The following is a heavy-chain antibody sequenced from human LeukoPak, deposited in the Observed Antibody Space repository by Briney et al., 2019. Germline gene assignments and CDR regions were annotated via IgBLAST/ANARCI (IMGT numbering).Heavy chain of an antibody. CDR2: ISSNGGST. D-gene: IGHD2-21*02. CDR3: ARDPAYCGGDCYSTDYYYMDV. J-gene: IGHJ6*03. Sequence: GGSLRLSCAASGFTFSSYAMHWVRQAPGKGLEYVSAISSNGGSTYYANSVKGRFTISRDNSKNTLYLQMGSLRAEDMAVYYCARDPAYCGGDCYSTDYYYMDVWGKGTTVTVSS. CDR1: GFTFSSYA. V-gene: IGHV3-64*01.